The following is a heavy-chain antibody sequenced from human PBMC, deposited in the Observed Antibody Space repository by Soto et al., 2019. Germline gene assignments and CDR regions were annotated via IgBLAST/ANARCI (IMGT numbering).Heavy chain of an antibody. V-gene: IGHV4-34*01. CDR2: INHSGST. CDR1: GGSFSGYY. J-gene: IGHJ4*02. D-gene: IGHD2-15*01. Sequence: SETLSLTCAVYGGSFSGYYWSWIRQPPGKGLEWIGEINHSGSTNYNPSLKSRVTISVDTSKNQFSLKLSSVTAADTAVYYCARGGRIVVVVAATFDYWGQGTLVTVSS. CDR3: ARGGRIVVVVAATFDY.